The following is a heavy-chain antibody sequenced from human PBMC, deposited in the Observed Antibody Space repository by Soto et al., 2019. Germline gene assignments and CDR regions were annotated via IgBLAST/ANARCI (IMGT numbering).Heavy chain of an antibody. CDR1: GVTFSSDA. CDR3: SRSSTVTTASFDY. J-gene: IGHJ4*02. V-gene: IGHV1-69*12. Sequence: QVQLVQAGAEVKKPGSSVKVSCKASGVTFSSDAISWVRQAPGQGLEWMGGFVPIFGSVNYAQKFQGRVTVTADDSTRTAYMELSSLRSEDTAVYYCSRSSTVTTASFDYWGQGNLVNVSS. CDR2: FVPIFGSV. D-gene: IGHD4-17*01.